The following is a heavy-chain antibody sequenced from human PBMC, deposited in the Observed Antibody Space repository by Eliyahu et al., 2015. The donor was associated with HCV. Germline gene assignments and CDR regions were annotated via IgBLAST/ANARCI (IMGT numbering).Heavy chain of an antibody. CDR3: ARDSSDIVVVPAAMGAFDI. CDR2: ISYDGSNK. CDR1: GFTFSSXA. V-gene: IGHV3-30*01. D-gene: IGHD2-2*01. J-gene: IGHJ3*02. Sequence: QVQLVESGGGVVQPGRSLRLSCAASGFTFSSXAXXWVRQAPGKGLEWVAVISYDGSNKYYADSVKGRFTISRDNSKNTLYLQMNSLRAEDTAVYYCARDSSDIVVVPAAMGAFDIWGQGTMVTVSS.